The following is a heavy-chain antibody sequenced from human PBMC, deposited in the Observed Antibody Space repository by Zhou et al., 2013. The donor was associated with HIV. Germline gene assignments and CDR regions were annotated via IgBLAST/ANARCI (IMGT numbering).Heavy chain of an antibody. Sequence: QVQLVQSGAEVKKPGSSVKVSCKASGGTFSSYAISWVRQAPGQGLEWMGRIIPILGIANYAQRFQGRVTITADKSTSTAYMELSSLISDDTAVYYCARESGIPNNYYYYYMDVWGKGTTVTVSS. CDR2: IIPILGIA. D-gene: IGHD6-13*01. J-gene: IGHJ6*03. V-gene: IGHV1-69*04. CDR3: ARESGIPNNYYYYYMDV. CDR1: GGTFSSYA.